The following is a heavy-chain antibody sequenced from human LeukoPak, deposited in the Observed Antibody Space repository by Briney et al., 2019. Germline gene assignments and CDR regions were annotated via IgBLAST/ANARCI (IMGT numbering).Heavy chain of an antibody. D-gene: IGHD1-1*01. CDR3: ARWKNWNRIDY. J-gene: IGHJ4*02. Sequence: SETLSLTCAVYGGSFSGYYWSWIRQPPGKGLEWMGEINHSGSTNYNPSLKSRVTISVDTSKNQFSLKLSSVTAADTAVYYCARWKNWNRIDYWGQGTLVTVSS. CDR2: INHSGST. CDR1: GGSFSGYY. V-gene: IGHV4-34*01.